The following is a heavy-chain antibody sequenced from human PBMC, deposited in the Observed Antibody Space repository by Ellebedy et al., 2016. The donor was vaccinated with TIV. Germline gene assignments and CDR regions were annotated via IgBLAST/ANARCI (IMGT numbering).Heavy chain of an antibody. CDR1: GFNFHNSW. D-gene: IGHD1-26*01. V-gene: IGHV3-7*01. J-gene: IGHJ4*02. CDR3: ARDSTVGGGSPNADRYFES. Sequence: GESLKISXAASGFNFHNSWMHWVRQGPGKGLEWVANIKADGREKYYVDSVKGRFTISRDNSKNTVYLQMNSLTGEDTAVYYCARDSTVGGGSPNADRYFESWGQGTLVTVSS. CDR2: IKADGREK.